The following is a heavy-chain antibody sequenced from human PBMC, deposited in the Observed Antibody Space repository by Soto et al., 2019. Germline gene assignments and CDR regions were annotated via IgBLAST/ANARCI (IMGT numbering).Heavy chain of an antibody. V-gene: IGHV1-18*01. CDR3: ARELKWDGSSSYNWFDP. CDR1: GYTFTSYG. CDR2: ISAYNGNT. J-gene: IGHJ5*02. D-gene: IGHD6-6*01. Sequence: QVQLVQSGAEVEKPGSSVKVSCKASGYTFTSYGISWVRQAPGQGLEWMGWISAYNGNTNYAQKLQGRVTMTTDTSTSTVYMELRRLRSDDTAVYYCARELKWDGSSSYNWFDPWGQGTLVTVSS.